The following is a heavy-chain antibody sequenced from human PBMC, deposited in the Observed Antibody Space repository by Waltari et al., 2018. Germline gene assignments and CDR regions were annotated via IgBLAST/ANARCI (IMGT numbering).Heavy chain of an antibody. J-gene: IGHJ4*02. CDR3: AGDGLEGDFLDY. CDR2: INSSGSTE. D-gene: IGHD2-21*02. CDR1: QLTVNGHA. V-gene: IGHV3-11*01. Sequence: QVQSVDCGGGVVTLGGSRQLWCATTQLTVNGHAWSGMRQAPGKGLEWISNINSSGSTEYYPSSKNRLFTFSGNTNKKSLLQLMYILRAEDAVVYCGAGDGLEGDFLDYWGQGTLVTVSS.